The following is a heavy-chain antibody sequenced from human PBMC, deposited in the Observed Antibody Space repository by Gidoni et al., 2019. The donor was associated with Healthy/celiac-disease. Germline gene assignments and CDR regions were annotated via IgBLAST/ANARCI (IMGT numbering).Heavy chain of an antibody. V-gene: IGHV3-33*01. CDR2: IWYDGSNK. D-gene: IGHD2-2*03. J-gene: IGHJ4*02. CDR1: GFTISSYG. Sequence: QVPLVEYRGGVVQPGRSLRISWSASGFTISSYGMHWFRQAQGKGLEWVSGIWYDGSNKYYADSVKGRFTISRDNSRNTLYLQMNSLRAEDTAVYYCARATWMDYFDYWGQGTLVTVSS. CDR3: ARATWMDYFDY.